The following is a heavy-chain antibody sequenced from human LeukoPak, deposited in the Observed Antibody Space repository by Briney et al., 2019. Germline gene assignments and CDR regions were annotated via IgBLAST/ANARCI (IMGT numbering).Heavy chain of an antibody. J-gene: IGHJ5*02. CDR2: INTKNGVT. D-gene: IGHD1-14*01. CDR1: GYALTDYY. V-gene: IGHV1-2*02. CDR3: ARGIRVRQPALARHWFDP. Sequence: GASVKVSCKAAGYALTDYYMHWVRQAPGQGPEYMGWINTKNGVTKYTQKFQDRVTMTRVTSVNTVYMELSNLRSDDTAMYYCARGIRVRQPALARHWFDPWGQGALVTVSS.